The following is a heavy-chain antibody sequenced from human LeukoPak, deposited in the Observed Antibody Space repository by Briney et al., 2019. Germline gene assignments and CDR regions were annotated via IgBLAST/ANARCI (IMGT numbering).Heavy chain of an antibody. CDR1: GYSFTSYW. J-gene: IGHJ6*02. CDR3: ARQGSPTVAAYGMDV. Sequence: GESLKISCKGSGYSFTSYWIGWVRQMPGKGLEWMGIIYPGDSDTRYSPSFQGQVTISADKSISTAYPQWSSLKASDTAMYYCARQGSPTVAAYGMDVWGQGTTVTVSS. D-gene: IGHD4-23*01. V-gene: IGHV5-51*01. CDR2: IYPGDSDT.